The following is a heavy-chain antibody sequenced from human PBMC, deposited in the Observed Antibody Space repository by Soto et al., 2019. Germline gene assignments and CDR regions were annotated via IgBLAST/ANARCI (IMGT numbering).Heavy chain of an antibody. V-gene: IGHV1-18*01. CDR2: ISAYNGRT. CDR1: GYTFTSYG. D-gene: IGHD2-15*01. Sequence: ASVKVSCKASGYTFTSYGISWVRQAPGQGLEWMGWISAYNGRTNYAQKHQGRVNMTTDTSTSTAYMEMRSLRSDDTAVYYCASGHGVVAATPYYYYYMDVWGKGTTVTVSS. CDR3: ASGHGVVAATPYYYYYMDV. J-gene: IGHJ6*03.